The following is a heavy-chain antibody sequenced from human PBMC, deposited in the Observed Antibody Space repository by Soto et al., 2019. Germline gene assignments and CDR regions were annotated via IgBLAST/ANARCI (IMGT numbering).Heavy chain of an antibody. V-gene: IGHV4-39*01. Sequence: SETLSFTCTVSGGSISSSSYYWGWIRQPPGKGLEWIGSIYYSGSTYYNPSLKSRVTISVDTSKNQISLKLSSVTAADTAVYYCARTFTVTTGENYYGMDVWGQGTTVIVSS. CDR1: GGSISSSSYY. CDR2: IYYSGST. CDR3: ARTFTVTTGENYYGMDV. J-gene: IGHJ6*02. D-gene: IGHD4-17*01.